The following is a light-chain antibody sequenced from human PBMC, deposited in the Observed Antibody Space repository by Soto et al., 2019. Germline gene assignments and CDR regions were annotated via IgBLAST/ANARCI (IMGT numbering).Light chain of an antibody. J-gene: IGKJ3*01. V-gene: IGKV3-20*01. CDR1: QSVSSSY. CDR2: GAS. CDR3: QQYGSSPFT. Sequence: EMVLTQSPGTLSLSPGERATLSCSASQSVSSSYLAWYQQKPGQAPRLLIYGASSRATGIPDRFSGSGSGTDFTLTISRLEPEDFAVYYCQQYGSSPFTFGPGTKV.